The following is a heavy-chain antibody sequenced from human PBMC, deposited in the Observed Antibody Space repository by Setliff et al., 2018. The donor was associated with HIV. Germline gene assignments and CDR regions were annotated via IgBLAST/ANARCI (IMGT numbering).Heavy chain of an antibody. CDR3: ARVRGPEGYFDS. Sequence: NPSETLSLTCTVSGGSINTGSYYWGWIRQPPGKGLESIGTIYYSGSTYYKSSLKSRLTISVDTSKNQFSLKMSSVTAADTAVYYCARVRGPEGYFDSWGQGTLVTVSS. CDR1: GGSINTGSYY. V-gene: IGHV4-39*07. D-gene: IGHD3-10*01. CDR2: IYYSGST. J-gene: IGHJ4*02.